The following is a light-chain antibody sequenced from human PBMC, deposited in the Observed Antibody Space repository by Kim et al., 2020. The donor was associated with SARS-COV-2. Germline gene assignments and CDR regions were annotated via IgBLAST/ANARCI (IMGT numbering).Light chain of an antibody. Sequence: DIQLTQSPSFLSASLGDRVTITCRASQGISSFLAWFQQKPGKDPEHLIYAASTLQSGVPSRFSGSGSGTEYSLTITGLQPEDFATYFCQQFQSYPYTFGQGTKLEI. CDR1: QGISSF. CDR3: QQFQSYPYT. J-gene: IGKJ2*01. CDR2: AAS. V-gene: IGKV1-9*01.